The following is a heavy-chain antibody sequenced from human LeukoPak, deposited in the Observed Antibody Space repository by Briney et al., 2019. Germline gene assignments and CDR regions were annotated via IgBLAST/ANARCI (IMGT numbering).Heavy chain of an antibody. J-gene: IGHJ4*02. D-gene: IGHD2-15*01. CDR1: GGTFSSYA. V-gene: IGHV1-69*13. Sequence: ASVKVSCKASGGTFSSYAISWVRQAPGQGLEWMGGIIPIFGTANYAQKFQGRVTITADESTSTAYMELSSLRSEDTAVYYCAGYYPKCSGGSCYPGGYFDYWGQGTLVTVSS. CDR2: IIPIFGTA. CDR3: AGYYPKCSGGSCYPGGYFDY.